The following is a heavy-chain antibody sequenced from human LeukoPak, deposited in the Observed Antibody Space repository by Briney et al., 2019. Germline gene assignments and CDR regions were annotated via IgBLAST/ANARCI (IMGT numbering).Heavy chain of an antibody. CDR3: ARRAVTGTGVDAFDI. V-gene: IGHV4-39*01. J-gene: IGHJ3*02. D-gene: IGHD6-19*01. Sequence: PSETLSLTCTVSGGSIRSSNYYWGWIRQPPGKGLEWIGTIYHNGGTYYNPSLQSRVTISVDTSKNQLSLKLNSVTAPDTGIYYCARRAVTGTGVDAFDIWGQGTMVTVSS. CDR2: IYHNGGT. CDR1: GGSIRSSNYY.